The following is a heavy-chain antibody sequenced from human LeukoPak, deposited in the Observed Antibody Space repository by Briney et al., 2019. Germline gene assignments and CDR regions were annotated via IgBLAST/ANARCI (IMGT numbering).Heavy chain of an antibody. V-gene: IGHV3-21*05. CDR1: GFTFSSYG. CDR2: ISSSSSYT. Sequence: GGSLRLSCAASGFTFSSYGMHWVRQAPGKGLEWVSYISSSSSYTNYADSVKGRFTISRDNAKNSLYLQMNSLRAEDTAVYYCAIGPNDFAPAWGQGTLVTVSS. J-gene: IGHJ5*02. D-gene: IGHD2-21*02. CDR3: AIGPNDFAPA.